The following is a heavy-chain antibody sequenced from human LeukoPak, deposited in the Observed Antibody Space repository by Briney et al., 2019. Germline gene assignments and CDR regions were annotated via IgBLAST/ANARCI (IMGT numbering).Heavy chain of an antibody. J-gene: IGHJ3*02. Sequence: SETLSLTCTVSGGSISSSSYYWGWIRQPPGKGLEWIGSIYYSGSTYYNPSLKSRVTISVDTSKNQFSLKLSSVTAADTAVYYCASLGYCSSTSCYTVICSGGSCTTVDAFDIWGQGTMVTVSS. CDR3: ASLGYCSSTSCYTVICSGGSCTTVDAFDI. CDR1: GGSISSSSYY. CDR2: IYYSGST. V-gene: IGHV4-39*01. D-gene: IGHD2-2*02.